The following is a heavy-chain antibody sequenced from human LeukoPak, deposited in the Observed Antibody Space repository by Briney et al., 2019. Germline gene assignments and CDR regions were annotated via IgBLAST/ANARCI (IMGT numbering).Heavy chain of an antibody. D-gene: IGHD3-10*01. CDR1: GGSFSGYY. V-gene: IGHV4-34*01. J-gene: IGHJ3*02. CDR3: ARRRAKITMVRGVMGAFDI. Sequence: PSETLSLTCAVYGGSFSGYYWSWIRQPPGKGLEWIGEINHSGSTNYNPSLKSRVTISVDTSKNQFSLKLSSVTAADTAVYYCARRRAKITMVRGVMGAFDIWGQGTMVTVSS. CDR2: INHSGST.